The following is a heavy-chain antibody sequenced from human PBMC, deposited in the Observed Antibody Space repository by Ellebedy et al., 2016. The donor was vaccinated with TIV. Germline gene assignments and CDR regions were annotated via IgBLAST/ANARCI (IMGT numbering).Heavy chain of an antibody. D-gene: IGHD5-18*01. CDR1: EFTFSSYW. Sequence: GESLKISCAASEFTFSSYWIHWVRQPPGKGPGWVSRISPDGRGTSYADSVKGRFTISRDNAKNTMYLQMNSLRAEDTAVYYCATGPYSYGWGYWGQGTLVTVSS. CDR2: ISPDGRGT. V-gene: IGHV3-74*01. CDR3: ATGPYSYGWGY. J-gene: IGHJ4*02.